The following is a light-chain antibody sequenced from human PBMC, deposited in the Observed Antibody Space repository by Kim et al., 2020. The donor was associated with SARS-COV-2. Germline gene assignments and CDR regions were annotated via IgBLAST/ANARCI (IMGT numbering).Light chain of an antibody. CDR3: SSYTTSSTVL. CDR1: SSDVGGYNY. V-gene: IGLV2-14*03. Sequence: QSALTQPASVSGSPGQSITISCTGTSSDVGGYNYVSWYQHHPGKAPKLMIYDVTKRPSGVSNRFSGSKSGNTASLTISGLQAEDDADYYCSSYTTSSTVLFGGGTQRTVL. CDR2: DVT. J-gene: IGLJ2*01.